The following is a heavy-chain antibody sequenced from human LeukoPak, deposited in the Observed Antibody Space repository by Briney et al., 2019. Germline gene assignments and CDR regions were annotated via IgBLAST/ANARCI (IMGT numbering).Heavy chain of an antibody. D-gene: IGHD2-21*01. V-gene: IGHV4-61*02. CDR3: ARAGGALGVDY. CDR1: GGSISSGSYY. CDR2: IYTSGST. J-gene: IGHJ4*02. Sequence: SETLSLTCTVSGGSISSGSYYWSWIRQPAGKGLEWIGRIYTSGSTNYNPSLKSRVTISVDTSKNQFSLKLSSVTAADTAVYYCARAGGALGVDYWGQGTLVTVSS.